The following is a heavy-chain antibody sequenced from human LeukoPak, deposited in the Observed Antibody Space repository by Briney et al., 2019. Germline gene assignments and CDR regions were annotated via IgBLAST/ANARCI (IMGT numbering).Heavy chain of an antibody. J-gene: IGHJ3*02. Sequence: SETLSLTCAVSGESISNHIYYWDWIRQTPGKGLEWIGAVYYTGNAYYNPSFKSRVTISVDTSDNRFSLHLSSVNAADTAIYYCARLRALSGHRGAFDIWGQGTLVTVSS. D-gene: IGHD5/OR15-5a*01. V-gene: IGHV4-39*01. CDR1: GESISNHIYY. CDR2: VYYTGNA. CDR3: ARLRALSGHRGAFDI.